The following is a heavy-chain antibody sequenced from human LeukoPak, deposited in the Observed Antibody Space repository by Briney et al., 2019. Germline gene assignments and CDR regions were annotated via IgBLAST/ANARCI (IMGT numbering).Heavy chain of an antibody. J-gene: IGHJ4*02. CDR3: ARHRTASDY. Sequence: GGSLRLSCAASGFTFSSYSMNWVRQAPGKGLEWVSSISSSSSYIYYADSVKDRFTFSRDNAKNSLYLQMNSLRAKDTAVYYCARHRTASDYWGQGTLVTVSS. V-gene: IGHV3-21*01. D-gene: IGHD3-16*02. CDR1: GFTFSSYS. CDR2: ISSSSSYI.